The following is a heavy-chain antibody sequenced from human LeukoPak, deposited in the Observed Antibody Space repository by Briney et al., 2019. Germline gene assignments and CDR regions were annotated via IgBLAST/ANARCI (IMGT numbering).Heavy chain of an antibody. J-gene: IGHJ4*02. CDR1: GFTFCQYT. CDR3: ATDPYYACTSLADY. CDR2: ISGTGIHI. D-gene: IGHD1-26*01. V-gene: IGHV3-21*01. Sequence: GGSLRLSCAASGFTFCQYTMNWVRQAPGKGLEWVSSISGTGIHIYYADSMKGRFTISRDNANNSVYLQMNSLIAEDTAVYYCATDPYYACTSLADYWGQGTLVTVSS.